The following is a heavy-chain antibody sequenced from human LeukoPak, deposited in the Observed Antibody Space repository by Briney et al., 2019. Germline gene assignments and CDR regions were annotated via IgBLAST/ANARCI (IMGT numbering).Heavy chain of an antibody. CDR2: IYSGGST. V-gene: IGHV3-66*01. D-gene: IGHD7-27*01. CDR3: VGKAAKDGMDF. Sequence: GGSVGHFCAPSGFTVSSNYMSWVGQAPGKGLEWVSVIYSGGSTYYADSVKGSFTISRDNSKNTLYLQMNSLRAEDTALYYCVGKAAKDGMDFCGQGTTVIVSS. CDR1: GFTVSSNY. J-gene: IGHJ6*02.